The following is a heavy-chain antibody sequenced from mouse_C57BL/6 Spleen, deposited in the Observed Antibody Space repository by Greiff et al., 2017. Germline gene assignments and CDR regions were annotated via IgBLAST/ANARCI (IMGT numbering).Heavy chain of an antibody. CDR3: VKAVSYRGGYFDV. CDR2: IRNKANGYTT. Sequence: EVKLMESGGGLVQPGASLRLSCAASGFTFTDYYMSWVRQPPGKAPEGLALIRNKANGYTTEYTASVKGRFTISRDNSQNILYLQMNTLRAEDSATYYCVKAVSYRGGYFDVWGTGTTVTVSS. V-gene: IGHV7-4*01. J-gene: IGHJ1*03. CDR1: GFTFTDYY. D-gene: IGHD3-1*01.